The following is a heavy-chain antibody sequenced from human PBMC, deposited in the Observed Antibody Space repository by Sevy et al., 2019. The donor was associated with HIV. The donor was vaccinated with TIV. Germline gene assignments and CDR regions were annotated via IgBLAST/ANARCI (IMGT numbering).Heavy chain of an antibody. CDR2: INSDGSST. V-gene: IGHV3-74*01. CDR1: GFTFSSYW. J-gene: IGHJ4*02. CDR3: ASWERSVRDSFARDY. D-gene: IGHD3-16*01. Sequence: GGSLRLSCAASGFTFSSYWMRWVRQAPGKGLVWVSRINSDGSSTSYADSVKGRFTISRDNAKNTLYLQMNSLRAEDTAVYYCASWERSVRDSFARDYWGQGTLVTVSS.